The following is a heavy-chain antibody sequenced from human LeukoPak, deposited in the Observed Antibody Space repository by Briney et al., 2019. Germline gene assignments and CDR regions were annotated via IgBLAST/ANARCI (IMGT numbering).Heavy chain of an antibody. CDR3: ARGPVAGRRYYFDY. CDR2: IYTSGST. V-gene: IGHV4-4*07. CDR1: GGSISGYY. J-gene: IGHJ4*02. Sequence: SETMSLTCTVSGGSISGYYWSWIRQPAGKGLEWIGRIYTSGSTNYNPSLKSRVTMSVDTSKNQFSLKLSSVTAADTAVYYCARGPVAGRRYYFDYWGQGTLVTVSS. D-gene: IGHD6-19*01.